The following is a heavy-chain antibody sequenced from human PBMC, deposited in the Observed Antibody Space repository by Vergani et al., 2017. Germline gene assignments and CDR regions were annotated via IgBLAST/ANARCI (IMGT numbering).Heavy chain of an antibody. CDR3: ARTTDTAMVTSPYYCDY. Sequence: QVQLQESGPGLVKPSQTLSLTCTVSGGSISSGDYYWSWIRQPPGKGLEWIGYIYYSGSTYYNPSLKSGVTISVDTSKNQFSLKLSSVTAADTAVYYCARTTDTAMVTSPYYCDYWGQGTLVTVSS. D-gene: IGHD5-18*01. J-gene: IGHJ4*02. CDR2: IYYSGST. V-gene: IGHV4-30-4*08. CDR1: GGSISSGDYY.